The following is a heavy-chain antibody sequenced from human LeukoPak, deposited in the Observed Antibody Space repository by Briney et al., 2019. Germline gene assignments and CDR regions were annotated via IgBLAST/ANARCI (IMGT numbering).Heavy chain of an antibody. D-gene: IGHD4-17*01. CDR1: GFTFSTYW. J-gene: IGHJ4*02. V-gene: IGHV3-7*01. CDR3: ARGKDYGDLNY. CDR2: IKQDGSEE. Sequence: PGGSLRLSCVASGFTFSTYWMSWVRQAPEKGLEWVANIKQDGSEEYYVDSVKGRFTISRDNAKNTLYLPMNSLRAEDTAVYYCARGKDYGDLNYWGQGTLVTVSS.